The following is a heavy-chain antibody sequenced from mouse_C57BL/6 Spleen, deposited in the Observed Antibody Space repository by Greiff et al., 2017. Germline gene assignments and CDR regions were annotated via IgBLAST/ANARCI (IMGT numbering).Heavy chain of an antibody. J-gene: IGHJ3*01. CDR1: GYTFTDYE. V-gene: IGHV1-15*01. CDR2: IDPETGGT. D-gene: IGHD2-4*01. CDR3: TRRGDYDDAWFAY. Sequence: VKLQESGAELVRPGASVTLSCKASGYTFTDYEMHWVKQTPVHGLEWIGAIDPETGGTAYNQKFKGKAILTADKSSSTAYMELRSLTSEDSAVYYCTRRGDYDDAWFAYWGQGTLVTVSA.